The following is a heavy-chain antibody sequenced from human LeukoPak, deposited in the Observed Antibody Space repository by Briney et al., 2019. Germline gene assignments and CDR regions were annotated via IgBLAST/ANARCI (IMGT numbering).Heavy chain of an antibody. CDR2: INAGNGNT. CDR3: ARDRITMVRGVIITNWFDP. Sequence: ASVKVSCKASGYTFTSYAMHWVRQAPGQRLEWMGWINAGNGNTKYSQKFQGRVAITRDTSASTAYMELSSLRSEDTAVYYCARDRITMVRGVIITNWFDPWGQGTLVTVSS. D-gene: IGHD3-10*01. V-gene: IGHV1-3*01. J-gene: IGHJ5*02. CDR1: GYTFTSYA.